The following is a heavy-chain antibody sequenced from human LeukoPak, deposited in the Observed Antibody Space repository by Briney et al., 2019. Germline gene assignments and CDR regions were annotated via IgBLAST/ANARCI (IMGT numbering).Heavy chain of an antibody. CDR1: GFTFSSYA. Sequence: GGSLRLSCAASGFTFSSYAMSWVRQAPGKGLEWVSAISGSGGSTYYADSVKGRFTISRDNSKNTLYLQMNSLRAEDTAVYYCAESNLPKRTAGPCDYWGQGTLVTVSS. V-gene: IGHV3-23*01. CDR3: AESNLPKRTAGPCDY. J-gene: IGHJ4*02. CDR2: ISGSGGST. D-gene: IGHD1-14*01.